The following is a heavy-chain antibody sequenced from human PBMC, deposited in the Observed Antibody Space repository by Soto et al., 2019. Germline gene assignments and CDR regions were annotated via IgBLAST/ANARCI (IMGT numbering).Heavy chain of an antibody. J-gene: IGHJ4*02. CDR3: ARQTKGRSGGHPAVRGGYYFDY. CDR2: IYYSGST. D-gene: IGHD3-10*01. CDR1: GGSISSSSYY. V-gene: IGHV4-39*01. Sequence: QLQLQESGPGLVKPSETLSLTCTVSGGSISSSSYYWGWIRQPPGKGLEWIGSIYYSGSTYYNPSLRSRATISVTTSKNLFSLKLSSVTAADTAVYYCARQTKGRSGGHPAVRGGYYFDYWGQGPLVTVSS.